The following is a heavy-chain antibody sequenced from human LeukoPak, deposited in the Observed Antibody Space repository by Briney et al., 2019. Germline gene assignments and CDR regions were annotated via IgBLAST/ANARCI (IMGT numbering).Heavy chain of an antibody. Sequence: PSETLSLTCTVSGGSISSGGYSWSWIRQPPGKGLEWIGYIYHSGSTYYNPSLKSRVTISVDRSKNQFSLKLSSVTAADTAVYYCARGGGIAAAPHDAFDIWGQGTMVTVSS. CDR2: IYHSGST. D-gene: IGHD6-13*01. V-gene: IGHV4-30-2*01. CDR1: GGSISSGGYS. J-gene: IGHJ3*02. CDR3: ARGGGIAAAPHDAFDI.